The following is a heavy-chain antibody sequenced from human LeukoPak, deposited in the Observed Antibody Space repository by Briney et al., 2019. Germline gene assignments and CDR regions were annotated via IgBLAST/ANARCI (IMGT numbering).Heavy chain of an antibody. CDR1: GLTFSSYW. CDR2: INTDGTTT. CDR3: ARDYKSGDSSQIDY. Sequence: PGGSLRLSCAASGLTFSSYWMHWVRQAPGKGLVWVSRINTDGTTTTYADSVKGRFSISRDNAKNTLYLQMNSLRAEDTALYYCARDYKSGDSSQIDYWGQGTLVTVSS. D-gene: IGHD3-22*01. V-gene: IGHV3-74*01. J-gene: IGHJ4*02.